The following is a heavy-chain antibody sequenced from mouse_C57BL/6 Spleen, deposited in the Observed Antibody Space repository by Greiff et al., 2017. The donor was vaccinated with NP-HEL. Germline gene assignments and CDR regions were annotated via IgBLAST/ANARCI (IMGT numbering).Heavy chain of an antibody. J-gene: IGHJ2*01. CDR1: GFTFSDYY. V-gene: IGHV5-16*01. D-gene: IGHD2-3*01. CDR3: AREEIYDGYYGY. Sequence: EVMLVESEGGLVQPGSSMKLSCTASGFTFSDYYMAWVRQVPEKGLEWVANINYDGSSTYYLDSLKSRFIISRDNAKNILYLQMSSLKSEDTATYYCAREEIYDGYYGYWGQGTTLTVSS. CDR2: INYDGSST.